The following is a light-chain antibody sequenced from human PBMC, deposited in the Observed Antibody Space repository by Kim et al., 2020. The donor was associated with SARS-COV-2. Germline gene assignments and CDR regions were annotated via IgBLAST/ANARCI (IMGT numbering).Light chain of an antibody. CDR3: QQCNNWLPHT. CDR2: DAS. Sequence: EIVLTQSPATLSMSPGERATLSCRASQNVSTNLAWYQQKPGQAPRRLIYDASNRATGIPARFSGSGSGTDFNLTISSLESEDFAVYYCQQCNNWLPHTFGRGTKLEI. J-gene: IGKJ2*01. V-gene: IGKV3-11*01. CDR1: QNVSTN.